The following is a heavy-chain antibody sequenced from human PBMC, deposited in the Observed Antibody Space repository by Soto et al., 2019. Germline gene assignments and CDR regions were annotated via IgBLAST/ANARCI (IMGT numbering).Heavy chain of an antibody. V-gene: IGHV6-1*01. CDR3: VRDRPSYGDCFDY. CDR1: GDSVSSNSAA. J-gene: IGHJ4*02. D-gene: IGHD4-17*01. Sequence: PSQTLSLTCAISGDSVSSNSAAWNWIRQSPSRGLEWLGRTYYRSKWYTDYAESVKSRITVSPDTSENQFSLHLNSVTPEDTAVYYGVRDRPSYGDCFDYWGQGTLVTVSS. CDR2: TYYRSKWYT.